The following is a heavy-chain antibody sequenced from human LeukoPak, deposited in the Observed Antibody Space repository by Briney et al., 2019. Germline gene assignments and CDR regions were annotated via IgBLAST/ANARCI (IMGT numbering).Heavy chain of an antibody. Sequence: SETLSLTCTVSGGSISSSSYYWGWIRQPPGKGLEWIGSIYYSGSTYYNPSLKSRVTISVDTSKNQFSLKLSSVTAADTAVYYCARQLVRGVSYYYYMDVWGKGTTVTISS. V-gene: IGHV4-39*01. CDR2: IYYSGST. CDR1: GGSISSSSYY. D-gene: IGHD3-10*01. CDR3: ARQLVRGVSYYYYMDV. J-gene: IGHJ6*03.